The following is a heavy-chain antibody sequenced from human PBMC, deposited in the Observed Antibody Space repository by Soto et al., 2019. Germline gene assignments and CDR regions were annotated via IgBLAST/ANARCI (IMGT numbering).Heavy chain of an antibody. CDR3: ARERALLLWFGELINWFDP. Sequence: ASVKVSCKASGYTFTSYAMHWVRQAPGQRLEWMGWINAGNGNTKYSQKFQGRVTITRDTSASTAYMELSSLRSEDTAVYYCARERALLLWFGELINWFDPWGQGTLVTVSS. J-gene: IGHJ5*02. D-gene: IGHD3-10*01. V-gene: IGHV1-3*01. CDR1: GYTFTSYA. CDR2: INAGNGNT.